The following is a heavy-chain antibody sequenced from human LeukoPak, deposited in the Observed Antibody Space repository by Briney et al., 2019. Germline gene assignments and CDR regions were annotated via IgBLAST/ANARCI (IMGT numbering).Heavy chain of an antibody. CDR3: ARDPGGARIDY. J-gene: IGHJ4*02. D-gene: IGHD1-26*01. CDR2: IKQDGGEK. CDR1: GFTFSSYW. V-gene: IGHV3-7*01. Sequence: GGSLRLSCAASGFTFSSYWMSWVRQAPGKGLEWVANIKQDGGEKHYVDSVKGRFTISRDNAKSSLYLQMNSLRAEDTAVYYCARDPGGARIDYWGQGTLVTVSS.